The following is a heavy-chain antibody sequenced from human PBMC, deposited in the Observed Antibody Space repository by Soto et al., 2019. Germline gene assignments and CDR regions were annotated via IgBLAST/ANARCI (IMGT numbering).Heavy chain of an antibody. J-gene: IGHJ4*02. CDR1: GFTFSGYA. CDR2: ISSDGSST. CDR3: ARGAYRYFDY. V-gene: IGHV3-30-3*01. Sequence: QVQLVESGGGVVQPGKSLRLSCVASGFTFSGYAMHWIRQAPGKASEWVALISSDGSSTLYADSVRGRFTISRDNSRDTLYLQLNSLRPDDTAVFSCARGAYRYFDYWGQGTLVTVSS. D-gene: IGHD4-4*01.